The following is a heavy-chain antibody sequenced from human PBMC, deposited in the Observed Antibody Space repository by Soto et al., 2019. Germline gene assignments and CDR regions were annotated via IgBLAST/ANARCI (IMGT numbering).Heavy chain of an antibody. CDR2: IYYSGST. Sequence: SETLSLTCTVSGGSVSRGSYYWSWVRQPPGKGLEYIGYIYYSGSTNYNPSLKSRVTISVDTSKNQFSLKLSSVTAADTAVYYCARGYCSGGSCLFLGYWGQGTLVTVYS. CDR3: ARGYCSGGSCLFLGY. CDR1: GGSVSRGSYY. D-gene: IGHD2-15*01. V-gene: IGHV4-61*01. J-gene: IGHJ4*02.